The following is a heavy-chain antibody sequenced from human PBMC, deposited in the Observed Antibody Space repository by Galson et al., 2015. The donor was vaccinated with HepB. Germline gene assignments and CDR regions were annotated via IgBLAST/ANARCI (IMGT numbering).Heavy chain of an antibody. CDR3: ARSKDSIAAAEGAFDI. Sequence: QSGAEVKKPGESLRISCKGSGYSFTSYWISWVRQMPGKGLEWMGRIDPSDSYTNYSPSFQGHVTISADKSISTAYLQWSSLKASDTAMYYCARSKDSIAAAEGAFDIWGQGTMVTVSS. CDR2: IDPSDSYT. CDR1: GYSFTSYW. D-gene: IGHD6-13*01. J-gene: IGHJ3*02. V-gene: IGHV5-10-1*01.